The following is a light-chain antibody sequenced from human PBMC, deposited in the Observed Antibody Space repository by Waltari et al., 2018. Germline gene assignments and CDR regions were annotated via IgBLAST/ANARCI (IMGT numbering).Light chain of an antibody. J-gene: IGLJ2*01. CDR1: SSKLRAGYD. CDR2: VNS. Sequence: QSVLTQPPSVSGAPGQSVTISCTGGSSKLRAGYDLHWYQHLPGTAPKILLYVNSRRPSGVPDRFSGSRSGTSASLAITGLRPEDEGDYYCQSYDSSLNGRIFGGGTKLTVL. CDR3: QSYDSSLNGRI. V-gene: IGLV1-40*01.